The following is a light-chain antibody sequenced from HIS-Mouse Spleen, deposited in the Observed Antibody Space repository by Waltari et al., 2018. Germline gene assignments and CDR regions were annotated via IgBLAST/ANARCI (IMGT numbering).Light chain of an antibody. Sequence: QSALTQPASVSGSPGQSITIPCTGTSSDVGGYNYVPWYQQHPGKAPKLMIYEVSNRPSGVSNRFSGSKSGNTASLTISGLQAEDEADYYCCSYAGSSTWVFGGGTKLTVL. V-gene: IGLV2-23*02. CDR3: CSYAGSSTWV. CDR1: SSDVGGYNY. J-gene: IGLJ3*02. CDR2: EVS.